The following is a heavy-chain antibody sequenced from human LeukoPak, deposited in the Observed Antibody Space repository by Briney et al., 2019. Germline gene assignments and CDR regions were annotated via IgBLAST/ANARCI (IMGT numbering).Heavy chain of an antibody. CDR1: RYTFTGYY. D-gene: IGHD3-22*01. Sequence: GASVKLSCTPSRYTFTGYYIHSVRQAPSPGLGWMRWINPNSGVTTYAQKFHSRVSMTGDTSISTAYLALSRLISDATAVYYCARTLVVINDAFDIWGQGTMVTVSS. V-gene: IGHV1-2*02. CDR2: INPNSGVT. CDR3: ARTLVVINDAFDI. J-gene: IGHJ3*02.